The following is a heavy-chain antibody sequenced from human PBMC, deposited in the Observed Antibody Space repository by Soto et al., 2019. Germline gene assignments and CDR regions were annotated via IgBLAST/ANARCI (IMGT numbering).Heavy chain of an antibody. CDR1: GFTFSSYW. CDR3: ARAGSGWYFDY. V-gene: IGHV3-74*01. D-gene: IGHD6-19*01. Sequence: GGSLRLSCAASGFTFSSYWMHWVRQAPGMGLVWVSRINSDGSSTSYADSVKGRFTISRDNAKNTLYLQMNSLRAEDTAVYYCARAGSGWYFDYWGQGTLVTVSS. J-gene: IGHJ4*02. CDR2: INSDGSST.